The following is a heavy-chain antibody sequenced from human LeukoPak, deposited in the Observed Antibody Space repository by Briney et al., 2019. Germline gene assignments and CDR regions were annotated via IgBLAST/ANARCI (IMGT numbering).Heavy chain of an antibody. D-gene: IGHD2-15*01. CDR1: GFTFSTYA. CDR2: ISGSGGGT. V-gene: IGHV3-23*01. Sequence: GGSRRLSCAASGFTFSTYAMSWVRQAPGKGLEWVSTISGSGGGTYYADSVKGRFTISRDNSKNTLYLQMNSLRAEDTAVYYCAKGIRGLPPIFDYWGQGTLVTVSS. J-gene: IGHJ4*02. CDR3: AKGIRGLPPIFDY.